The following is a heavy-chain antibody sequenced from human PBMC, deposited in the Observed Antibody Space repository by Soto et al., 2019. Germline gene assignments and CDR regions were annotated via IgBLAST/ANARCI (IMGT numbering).Heavy chain of an antibody. CDR1: GFSFSRYT. V-gene: IGHV3-30-3*01. CDR2: MSHDGSHQ. CDR3: ARGSNLDGLVWSVKSGMDV. Sequence: PVGSLRLSCTASGFSFSRYTIHWVRQAPGKGLEWVAGMSHDGSHQYYANSVKGRFTISRDNSKNILYLQKNSLRPDDTAVYYCARGSNLDGLVWSVKSGMDVWGQGTTVIV. D-gene: IGHD3-10*01. J-gene: IGHJ6*02.